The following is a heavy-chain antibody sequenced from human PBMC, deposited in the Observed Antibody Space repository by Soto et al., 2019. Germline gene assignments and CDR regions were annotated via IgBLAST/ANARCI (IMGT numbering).Heavy chain of an antibody. V-gene: IGHV3-23*01. Sequence: GGSLRLSCAASGFTFSSFAMNWVRQAPGKGLEWVAVISGNATSTYYADSVKGRFTISRDNSKNTMYLQMNSLRAEDTAVYYCAKKAGIISRYGLDVWGQGTTVTVSS. CDR3: AKKAGIISRYGLDV. CDR2: ISGNATST. J-gene: IGHJ6*02. CDR1: GFTFSSFA.